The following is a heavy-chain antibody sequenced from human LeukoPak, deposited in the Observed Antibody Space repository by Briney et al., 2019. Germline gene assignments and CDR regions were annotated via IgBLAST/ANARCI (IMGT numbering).Heavy chain of an antibody. D-gene: IGHD2-15*01. CDR1: GGSISSSSYY. CDR2: IYYSGST. J-gene: IGHJ3*02. V-gene: IGHV4-39*01. CDR3: ASPWYCSGGSCYYAFDI. Sequence: SETLSLTCTVSGGSISSSSYYWGWIRQPPGKGLEWIGSIYYSGSTYYNPSLKSRVTISVDTSKNQFSLKLSSVTAADTAVYYCASPWYCSGGSCYYAFDIWGQGTMVTVSS.